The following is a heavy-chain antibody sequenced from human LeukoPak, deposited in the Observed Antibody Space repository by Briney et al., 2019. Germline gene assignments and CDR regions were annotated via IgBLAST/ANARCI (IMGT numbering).Heavy chain of an antibody. J-gene: IGHJ4*02. CDR2: FCHSAST. Sequence: MASETLSLTCTVSGGSVSSGDYYWSWIRQPPGKGLEWIGYFCHSASTYHNPSLKSRVSISVDTAKNQFSLKLTSVTAADTAVYYCASIVVAAAAIDYWGQGTLVTVSS. D-gene: IGHD2-15*01. CDR3: ASIVVAAAAIDY. CDR1: GGSVSSGDYY. V-gene: IGHV4-30-4*01.